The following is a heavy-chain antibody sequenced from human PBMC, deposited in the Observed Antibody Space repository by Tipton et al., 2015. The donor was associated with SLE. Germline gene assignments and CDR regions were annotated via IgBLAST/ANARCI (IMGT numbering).Heavy chain of an antibody. J-gene: IGHJ3*02. CDR1: GGSVSSGSYY. V-gene: IGHV4-61*01. Sequence: TLSLTCTVSGGSVSSGSYYWSWIRQPPGKGLEWIGYIYYSGSTNYNPSLKSRVTISVDKSKNQFSLKLSSVTAADTAVYYCARGGYGTTDAFDIWGQGTMDTVSS. CDR3: ARGGYGTTDAFDI. D-gene: IGHD1-1*01. CDR2: IYYSGST.